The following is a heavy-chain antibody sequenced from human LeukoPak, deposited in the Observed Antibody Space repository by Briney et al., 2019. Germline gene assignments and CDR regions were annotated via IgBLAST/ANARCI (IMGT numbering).Heavy chain of an antibody. CDR1: GYTFTGYY. CDR2: INPNSGGT. Sequence: ASVKVSCKASGYTFTGYYMHWVRQAPGQGLEWMGWINPNSGGTNYAQEFQGRVTMTRDTSISTAYMELSRLRSDDTAVYYCARDASYYDSSGYWYWGQGTLVTVSS. V-gene: IGHV1-2*02. CDR3: ARDASYYDSSGYWY. D-gene: IGHD3-22*01. J-gene: IGHJ4*02.